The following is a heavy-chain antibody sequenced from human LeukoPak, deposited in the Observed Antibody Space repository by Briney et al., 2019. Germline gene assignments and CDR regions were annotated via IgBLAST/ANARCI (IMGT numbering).Heavy chain of an antibody. V-gene: IGHV4-59*08. CDR1: GGSISSYY. CDR3: ARHDPIVGTPDAFDI. CDR2: IYYSGST. Sequence: SETLSLTCTVSGGSISSYYWSWIRQPPGKGLEWIAYIYYSGSTDYNPSLKSRVTISLDTSKNQFSLKLSSVTAADTAVHYCARHDPIVGTPDAFDIWGQGTMVTVSS. J-gene: IGHJ3*02. D-gene: IGHD1-26*01.